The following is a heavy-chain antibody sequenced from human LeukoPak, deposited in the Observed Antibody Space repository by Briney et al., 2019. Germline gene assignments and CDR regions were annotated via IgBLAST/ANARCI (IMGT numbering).Heavy chain of an antibody. D-gene: IGHD4-17*01. Sequence: GGSPRLSRAASGFTFSSYSMNWVRQAPGKGLDWVSSISSSSSYIYYADSVKGRFTISRDNAKNSLYLQMNSLRAEDTAVYYCARDAGYGDYLSFQHWGQGTLVTVSS. CDR2: ISSSSSYI. V-gene: IGHV3-21*01. CDR3: ARDAGYGDYLSFQH. J-gene: IGHJ1*01. CDR1: GFTFSSYS.